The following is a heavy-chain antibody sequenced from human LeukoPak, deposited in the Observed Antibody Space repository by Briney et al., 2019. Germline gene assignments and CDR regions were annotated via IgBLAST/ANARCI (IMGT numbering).Heavy chain of an antibody. V-gene: IGHV4-61*02. CDR1: GGSISSGSYY. J-gene: IGHJ5*02. D-gene: IGHD6-19*01. CDR3: ARVPRTAVAGTSWFDP. Sequence: PSETLSLTCTVSGGSISSGSYYWSWIRQPAGKGLEWIGRIHTSGSTDYNPSLKSRVTMSVDTSKNQFSLKLSSVTAADTAVYYCARVPRTAVAGTSWFDPWGQGTLVTVSS. CDR2: IHTSGST.